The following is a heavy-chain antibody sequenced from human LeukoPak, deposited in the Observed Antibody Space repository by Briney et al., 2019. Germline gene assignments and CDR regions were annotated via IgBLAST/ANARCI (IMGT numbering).Heavy chain of an antibody. D-gene: IGHD1-20*01. V-gene: IGHV1-3*01. J-gene: IGHJ4*02. CDR1: GYTCTSYG. CDR3: AREPEYNWNGYADY. Sequence: ASVQVSCKAAGYTCTSYGIHWVRQAPGQGLEWMGWINCVSGNTKYSQKFQGRVTITRDTSATTAYMELSSLRSEDTAAYYCAREPEYNWNGYADYWGQGTLVTVSS. CDR2: INCVSGNT.